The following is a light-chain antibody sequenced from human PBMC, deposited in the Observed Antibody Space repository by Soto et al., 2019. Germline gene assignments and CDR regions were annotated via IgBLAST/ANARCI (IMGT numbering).Light chain of an antibody. CDR1: SSNIGSNT. CDR3: AAWDDSLNGWV. Sequence: QSVLTQPPSASGTPGQRVTISCSGSSSNIGSNTVNWYQQLPGTAPKLLIYSNNKRPSGGPDRFSGSKSGTSASLAISGLQYEDEDDYYCAAWDDSLNGWVFGGGTKLTVL. J-gene: IGLJ3*02. CDR2: SNN. V-gene: IGLV1-44*01.